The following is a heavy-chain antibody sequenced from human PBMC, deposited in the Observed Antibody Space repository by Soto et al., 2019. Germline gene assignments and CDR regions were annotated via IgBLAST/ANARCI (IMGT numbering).Heavy chain of an antibody. CDR2: IIPMYGPA. Sequence: QVPLVQSGAEVKKPGSSVTVSCKASGGTFSSYAIHWVRQAPGQGLEWMGGIIPMYGPAKYAQRFQGRVTITADESTTTVYMELTSLTSQATAVYYCARVTSMVRGVIDNWFDPWGHGPLVTVSS. CDR3: ARVTSMVRGVIDNWFDP. J-gene: IGHJ5*02. V-gene: IGHV1-69*01. CDR1: GGTFSSYA. D-gene: IGHD3-10*01.